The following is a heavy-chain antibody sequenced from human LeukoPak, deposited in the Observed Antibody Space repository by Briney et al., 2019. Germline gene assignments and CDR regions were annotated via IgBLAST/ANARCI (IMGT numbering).Heavy chain of an antibody. J-gene: IGHJ4*02. CDR1: GGSFSGYY. CDR3: ARGRSDYVWGSYRLPFDY. D-gene: IGHD3-16*02. CDR2: INHSGST. Sequence: SETLSLTCAVYGGSFSGYYWSWIRQPPGKGLEWIGEINHSGSTNYNPSLKSRVTISVDTSKNQFSLKLSSVTAADTAIYYCARGRSDYVWGSYRLPFDYWGQGTLVTVSS. V-gene: IGHV4-34*01.